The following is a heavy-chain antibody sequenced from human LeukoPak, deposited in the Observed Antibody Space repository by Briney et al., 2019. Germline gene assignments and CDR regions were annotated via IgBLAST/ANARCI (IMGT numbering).Heavy chain of an antibody. J-gene: IGHJ4*02. CDR2: IYYSGST. D-gene: IGHD3/OR15-3a*01. V-gene: IGHV4-59*08. Sequence: SETLSLTCTVSGGSISSYYWSWIRQPPGKGLEWIGYIYYSGSTNYNPSLKSRVTISVDTSKNQFSLKLSSVTAADTAVYYCARRSDWLAYYFDYWGQGTLVTVSS. CDR3: ARRSDWLAYYFDY. CDR1: GGSISSYY.